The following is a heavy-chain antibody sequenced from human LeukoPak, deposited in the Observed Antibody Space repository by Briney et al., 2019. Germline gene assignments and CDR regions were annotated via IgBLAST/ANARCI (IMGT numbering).Heavy chain of an antibody. J-gene: IGHJ4*02. D-gene: IGHD6-13*01. V-gene: IGHV4-59*12. Sequence: SETLSLTCTVSGGSISSYYWSWIRQPPGKGLEWIGYIYYSGSTNYNPSLKSRVTISVDTSKNQFSLKLSSVTAADTAVYYCARDPQAAAGTYFDYWGQGTLVTVSS. CDR2: IYYSGST. CDR1: GGSISSYY. CDR3: ARDPQAAAGTYFDY.